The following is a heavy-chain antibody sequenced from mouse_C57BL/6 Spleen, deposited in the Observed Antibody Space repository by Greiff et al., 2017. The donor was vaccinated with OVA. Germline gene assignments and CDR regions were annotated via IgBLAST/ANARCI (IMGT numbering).Heavy chain of an antibody. CDR1: GFTFSDYG. CDR2: ISSGSSTI. Sequence: EVKLMESGGGLVKPGGSLKLSCAASGFTFSDYGMHWVRQSPEKGLEWVAYISSGSSTIYYADTVKGRFTISRDNAKNTLFLQMTSLRSEDTAMYYCAQGIFDYWGQGTTLTVSS. J-gene: IGHJ2*01. V-gene: IGHV5-17*01. CDR3: AQGIFDY.